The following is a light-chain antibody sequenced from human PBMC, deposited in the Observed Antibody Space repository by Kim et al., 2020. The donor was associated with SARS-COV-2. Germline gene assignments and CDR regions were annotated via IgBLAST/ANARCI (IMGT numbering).Light chain of an antibody. CDR2: DAS. V-gene: IGKV3-15*01. CDR3: QHYNNWPLT. CDR1: QSVSSN. Sequence: EIVMTQSPATLSMSPGERATLSCRASQSVSSNVAWYQQKPGQAPRLLIYDASTRATGIPARFSGSGSGTEFTLTISSLQSEDFAVYYCQHYNNWPLTFGGGTKVDIK. J-gene: IGKJ4*01.